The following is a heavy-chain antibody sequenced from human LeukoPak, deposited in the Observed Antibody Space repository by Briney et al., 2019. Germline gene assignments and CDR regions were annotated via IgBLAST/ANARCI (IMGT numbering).Heavy chain of an antibody. CDR2: IYYSGRT. J-gene: IGHJ4*02. V-gene: IGHV4-59*01. Sequence: SETLSLTCTVSGGSISDYYWNWMRQPPGKGLEWIGYIYYSGRTNYNPSLKSRVSISVDTSKNQFSLKLSSVTAADTAVYYCARDGPYSGSYYYSYWGQGTLVTVSS. CDR3: ARDGPYSGSYYYSY. CDR1: GGSISDYY. D-gene: IGHD1-26*01.